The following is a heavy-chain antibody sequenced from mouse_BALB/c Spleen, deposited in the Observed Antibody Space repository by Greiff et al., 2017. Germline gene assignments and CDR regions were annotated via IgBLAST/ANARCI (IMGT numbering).Heavy chain of an antibody. CDR3: ARGYYGNWDYAMDY. Sequence: EVQLVESGGGLVKPGGSLKLSCAASGFTFSDYYMYWVRQTPEKRLEWVATISDGGSYTYYPDSVKGRFTISRDNAKNNLYLQMSSLKSEDTAMYYCARGYYGNWDYAMDYWGQGTSVTVSS. J-gene: IGHJ4*01. CDR1: GFTFSDYY. V-gene: IGHV5-4*02. D-gene: IGHD2-1*01. CDR2: ISDGGSYT.